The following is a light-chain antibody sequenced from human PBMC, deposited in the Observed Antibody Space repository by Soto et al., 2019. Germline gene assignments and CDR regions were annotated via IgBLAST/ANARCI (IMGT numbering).Light chain of an antibody. CDR2: EVS. V-gene: IGLV2-14*01. CDR3: CSYGGYFWV. CDR1: SSDVGGYNY. J-gene: IGLJ3*02. Sequence: QSALTQPASVSGSPGQSITISCTGTSSDVGGYNYVSWYQQHPGKAPKLMIYEVSNRPSGVSNRFSGSKSGNTASLTISGLQAEDEADYYCCSYGGYFWVFGGGTKVTVL.